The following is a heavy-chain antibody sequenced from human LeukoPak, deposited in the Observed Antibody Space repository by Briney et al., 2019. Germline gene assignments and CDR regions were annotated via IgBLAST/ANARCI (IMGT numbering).Heavy chain of an antibody. V-gene: IGHV1-18*01. CDR2: ISAYNGNT. CDR3: ARDPSNSSGWSIFFDY. J-gene: IGHJ4*02. Sequence: ASVKVSCKASGYTFTKYGISWVRQAPGQGLEWMGWISAYNGNTKYAQKLQGRVNMTTDTSTSTAYMELRSLRSDDTALYYCARDPSNSSGWSIFFDYWGQGTLVTVSS. CDR1: GYTFTKYG. D-gene: IGHD6-19*01.